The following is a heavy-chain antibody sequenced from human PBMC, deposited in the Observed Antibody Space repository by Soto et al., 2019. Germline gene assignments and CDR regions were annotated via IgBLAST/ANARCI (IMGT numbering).Heavy chain of an antibody. Sequence: EVQLVESGGGLVQPGESLSLSCAASGLTFSNYAMNWVRQAPGKGLEWVSYISGGSRTIYYSDSVKGRFTISRDNAKNSLYLQMNSLRDEDTAVYYCATDKDSSGYYWGYWGQGTLVTVSS. V-gene: IGHV3-48*02. J-gene: IGHJ4*02. D-gene: IGHD3-22*01. CDR2: ISGGSRTI. CDR1: GLTFSNYA. CDR3: ATDKDSSGYYWGY.